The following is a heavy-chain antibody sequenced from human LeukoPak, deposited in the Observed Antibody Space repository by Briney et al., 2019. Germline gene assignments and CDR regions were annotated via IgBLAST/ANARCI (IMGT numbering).Heavy chain of an antibody. J-gene: IGHJ5*02. V-gene: IGHV1-2*02. CDR2: INPNNGGT. CDR1: GYSFTGYY. CDR3: AKDQNTGYANNWFDP. Sequence: ASVKVSCKASGYSFTGYYIYWVRQAPGQGLEWMGWINPNNGGTNFAQKFQGRVTMTRDTSISTAYMELSRLRSDDTAIYYCAKDQNTGYANNWFDPWGQGTLVTVSS. D-gene: IGHD5-12*01.